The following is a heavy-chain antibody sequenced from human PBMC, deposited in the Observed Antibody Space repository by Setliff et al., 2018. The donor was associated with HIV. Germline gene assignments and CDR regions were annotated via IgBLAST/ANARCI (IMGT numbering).Heavy chain of an antibody. CDR2: IYYSGAT. CDR3: ARGRRSTSSYYYYYYMDA. Sequence: PSETLSLTCTVSGGSISSGNYYWNWIRQHPGKGLEWIGYIYYSGATYYNPSLKSRVTLSIDTSKNQFSLKLSSVTAVDTAVYYCARGRRSTSSYYYYYYMDAWGKGTTVTVSS. V-gene: IGHV4-31*03. J-gene: IGHJ6*03. D-gene: IGHD2-2*01. CDR1: GGSISSGNYY.